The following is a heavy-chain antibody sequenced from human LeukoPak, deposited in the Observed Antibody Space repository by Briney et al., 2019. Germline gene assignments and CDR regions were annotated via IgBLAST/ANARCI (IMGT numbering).Heavy chain of an antibody. J-gene: IGHJ4*02. CDR1: GGSISSYY. V-gene: IGHV4-59*01. D-gene: IGHD4-23*01. CDR2: IYYSGST. CDR3: ARGGDIYGGNTGLSDY. Sequence: SETLSLTCTVSGGSISSYYWSWIRQPPGKGLDWIGYIYYSGSTNYNPSLKSRVTISVDTSKNQFSLKLSSVTAADTAVYYCARGGDIYGGNTGLSDYWGQGTLVTVSS.